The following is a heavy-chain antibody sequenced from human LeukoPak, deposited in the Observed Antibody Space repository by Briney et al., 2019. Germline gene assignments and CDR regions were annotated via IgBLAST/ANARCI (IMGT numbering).Heavy chain of an antibody. V-gene: IGHV4-39*01. CDR2: IYYSGST. CDR3: ARFVAAAAPRGFDY. D-gene: IGHD6-13*01. J-gene: IGHJ4*02. Sequence: SETLSLTCTVSGGSLSSSSYYWGWIRQPPGKGLEWIGSIYYSGSTYYNPSLKSRVTISVDTSKNQFSLKLSSVTAADTAVYYCARFVAAAAPRGFDYWGQGTLVTVSS. CDR1: GGSLSSSSYY.